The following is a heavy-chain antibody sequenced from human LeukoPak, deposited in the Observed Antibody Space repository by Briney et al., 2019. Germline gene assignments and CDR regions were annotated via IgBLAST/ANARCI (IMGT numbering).Heavy chain of an antibody. V-gene: IGHV4-59*08. CDR1: DGSISSYY. CDR3: AGHHPRNTVDF. J-gene: IGHJ4*02. CDR2: ISYSGYT. Sequence: PSETLSLTCTVSDGSISSYYWSWIRQPPGKGLEWIGYISYSGYTNYNPSLKSRVTISLDTSKNQFSLKLSSVTAADTAVYYCAGHHPRNTVDFWGQGTLVTVSS. D-gene: IGHD2/OR15-2a*01.